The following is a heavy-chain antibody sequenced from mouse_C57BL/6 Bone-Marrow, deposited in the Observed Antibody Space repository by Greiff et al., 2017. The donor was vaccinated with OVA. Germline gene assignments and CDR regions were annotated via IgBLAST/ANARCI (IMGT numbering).Heavy chain of an antibody. CDR2: IAPNSGGT. Sequence: QVQLQQPGAELVKPGASVKLSCKASGYTFTSYWMHWVKQRPGRGLEWIGRIAPNSGGTKYNEKFKSKATLTVDKPSSTAYMQLSSLTSEDSAVYYCAREGSSGYLGYWGQGTTLTVSS. J-gene: IGHJ2*01. CDR3: AREGSSGYLGY. D-gene: IGHD3-2*02. CDR1: GYTFTSYW. V-gene: IGHV1-72*01.